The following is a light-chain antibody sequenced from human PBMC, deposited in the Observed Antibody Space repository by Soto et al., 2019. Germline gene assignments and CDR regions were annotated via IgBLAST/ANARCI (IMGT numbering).Light chain of an antibody. CDR2: DVS. CDR1: SSDVGGYNY. J-gene: IGLJ2*01. CDR3: SSYTSSSTVI. V-gene: IGLV2-14*03. Sequence: QSALTQPASVSGSPGQSITISCTGTSSDVGGYNYVSWYQQHPGKAPELMIYDVSYRPSGVSSRFSGSKSGNTASLTISGLQAEDEADYYCSSYTSSSTVIFGGGTTLTVL.